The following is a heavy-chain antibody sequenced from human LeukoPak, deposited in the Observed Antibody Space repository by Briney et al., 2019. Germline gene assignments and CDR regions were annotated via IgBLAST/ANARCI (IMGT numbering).Heavy chain of an antibody. CDR1: GGSFSDYY. J-gene: IGHJ4*02. CDR3: AYSAAGTFDY. Sequence: KSSETLSLICAVYGGSFSDYYWSWIRQPPGKGLEWIGEINHSGSTNYNPSLKSRVTISVDTSKNQFSLKLSSVTAADTAVYYCAYSAAGTFDYWGQGTLVTVSS. CDR2: INHSGST. V-gene: IGHV4-34*01. D-gene: IGHD6-13*01.